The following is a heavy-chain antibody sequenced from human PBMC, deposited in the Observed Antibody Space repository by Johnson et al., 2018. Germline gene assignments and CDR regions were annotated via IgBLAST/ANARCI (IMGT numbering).Heavy chain of an antibody. CDR3: ARGDSSGWYDGYFQH. CDR1: GYTFTSYA. J-gene: IGHJ1*01. CDR2: INAGNGKT. Sequence: QVQLVQSGAEVKKPGASVKVSCKASGYTFTSYAMHWVRQAPGQRLEWMGWINAGNGKTKYSQKFQGRVTMTRDTSTSTVYMELSSLRSEDTAVYYCARGDSSGWYDGYFQHWGEGTLVTVSS. V-gene: IGHV1-3*01. D-gene: IGHD6-19*01.